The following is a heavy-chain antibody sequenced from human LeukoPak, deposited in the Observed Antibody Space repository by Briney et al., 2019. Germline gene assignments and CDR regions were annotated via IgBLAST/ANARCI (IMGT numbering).Heavy chain of an antibody. CDR3: ARDSSSWYVDY. CDR1: GFTFSSYA. D-gene: IGHD6-13*01. J-gene: IGHJ4*02. CDR2: ISYDGSNK. Sequence: PGRSLRLSCAASGFTFSSYAMHWVRKAPGKGLEWVAVISYDGSNKYYADSVKGRFTISRDNSKNTLYLQMNSLRAEDTAVYYCARDSSSWYVDYWGQGTLVTVSS. V-gene: IGHV3-30-3*01.